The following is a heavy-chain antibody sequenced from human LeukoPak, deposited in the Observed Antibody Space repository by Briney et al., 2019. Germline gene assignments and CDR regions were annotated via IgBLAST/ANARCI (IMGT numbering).Heavy chain of an antibody. J-gene: IGHJ6*03. V-gene: IGHV3-23*01. CDR1: GFTFSTYA. CDR3: ARILVRGVHMDV. D-gene: IGHD3-10*01. Sequence: QSGGSLRLSCAASGFTFSTYAMTWVRQAPGKGLEWVSAISGSGGSTYYADSVKGRFTISRDNAKNSLYLQMNSLRAEDTAVYYCARILVRGVHMDVWGKGTTVTISS. CDR2: ISGSGGST.